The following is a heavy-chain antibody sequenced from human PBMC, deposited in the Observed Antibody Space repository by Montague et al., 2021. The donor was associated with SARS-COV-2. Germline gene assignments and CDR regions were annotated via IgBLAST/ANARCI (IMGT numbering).Heavy chain of an antibody. CDR1: GGSINNSY. J-gene: IGHJ5*02. Sequence: SETLSLTCTVSGGSINNSYWSWIRQPPGKGLEWICYIYYRGSPNYNPTLETQVIISVDPAKHQCSLKMSSVTAAATAEDYCAREERWNWFDPLGPGNPGHRLL. CDR2: IYYRGSP. CDR3: AREERWNWFDP. D-gene: IGHD5-24*01. V-gene: IGHV4-59*12.